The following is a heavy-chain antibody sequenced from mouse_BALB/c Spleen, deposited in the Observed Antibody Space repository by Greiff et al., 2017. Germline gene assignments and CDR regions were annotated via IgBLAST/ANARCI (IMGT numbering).Heavy chain of an antibody. CDR2: INPSTGYT. V-gene: IGHV1-7*01. CDR3: ARSRGSYYGSSYDY. CDR1: GYTFTSYW. D-gene: IGHD1-1*01. J-gene: IGHJ2*01. Sequence: QVQLKESGAELAKPGASVKMSCKASGYTFTSYWMHWVKQRPGQGLEWIGYINPSTGYTEYNQKFKDKATLTADKSSSTAYMQLSSLTSEDSAVYYCARSRGSYYGSSYDYWGQGTTLTVSS.